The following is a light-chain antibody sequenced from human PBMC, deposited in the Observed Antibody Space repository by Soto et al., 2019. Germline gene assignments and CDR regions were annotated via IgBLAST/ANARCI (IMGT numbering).Light chain of an antibody. CDR2: GAS. CDR3: QQYNKWYS. J-gene: IGKJ2*03. Sequence: EIVLTQSPATLSLSPGERATLSCRASQSVSSDLAWYQQKPGQAPSLLIYGASNRATGLPARFSGSGSGTELCLTNSCLQCEDLAVYYCQQYNKWYSFGQGTKLEIK. CDR1: QSVSSD. V-gene: IGKV3-15*01.